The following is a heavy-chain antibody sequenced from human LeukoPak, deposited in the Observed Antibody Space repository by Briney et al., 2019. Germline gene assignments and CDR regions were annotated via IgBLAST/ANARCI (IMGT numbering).Heavy chain of an antibody. Sequence: GGSLRLSCAASGFIVSSNYMSWFRQAPGKGLEWVSVIYSGGSTYYADSVKGRFTISRDNSKNTVYLQMNSLRAEDTAVYYCARSRGGTAVTRYFDFWGQGTLVTVSS. CDR1: GFIVSSNY. CDR3: ARSRGGTAVTRYFDF. D-gene: IGHD4-17*01. J-gene: IGHJ4*02. CDR2: IYSGGST. V-gene: IGHV3-53*01.